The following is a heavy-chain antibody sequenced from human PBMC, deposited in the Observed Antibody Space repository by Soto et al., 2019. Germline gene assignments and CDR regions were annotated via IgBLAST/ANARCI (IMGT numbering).Heavy chain of an antibody. V-gene: IGHV1-2*04. J-gene: IGHJ6*03. D-gene: IGHD6-19*01. CDR2: INPNSGGT. CDR1: VYTFTGYY. Sequence: ASGKVSCKASVYTFTGYYMHWVRQAPGQGLEWMGWINPNSGGTNYAQKFQGWVTMTRDTSISTAYMELSRLRSDDTAVYYCARGIGPLAGTISLYYYYYMDVWGKGTTVTVSS. CDR3: ARGIGPLAGTISLYYYYYMDV.